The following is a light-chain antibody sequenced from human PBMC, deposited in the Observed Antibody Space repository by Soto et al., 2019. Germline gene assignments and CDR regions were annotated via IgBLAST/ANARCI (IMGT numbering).Light chain of an antibody. V-gene: IGLV6-57*02. CDR1: SGSIASNY. CDR3: QSYDNTNQEI. J-gene: IGLJ2*01. Sequence: NFMLTQPHSVSESPGKTVTISCTGSSGSIASNYVQWYQQRPGSAPTAVIFEDNRRPSGVPDRFSGSVDSSSNSASLTISGLRTEDEADYYCQSYDNTNQEIFGGGTKVTVL. CDR2: EDN.